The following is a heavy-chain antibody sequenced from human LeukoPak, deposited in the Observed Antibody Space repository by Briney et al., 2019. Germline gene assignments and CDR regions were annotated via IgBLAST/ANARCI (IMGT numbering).Heavy chain of an antibody. V-gene: IGHV4-31*11. CDR1: GGSISNADFY. CDR2: IYYSGST. CDR3: ARVSCSGGSCYSRDFDY. Sequence: PSQTLSLTCAVSGGSISNADFYWSWIRQHPGKGLEWIGYIYYSGSTYYNPSLKSRVTISVDTSKNQFSLKLSSVTAADTAVYYCARVSCSGGSCYSRDFDYWGQGTLVTVSS. D-gene: IGHD2-15*01. J-gene: IGHJ4*02.